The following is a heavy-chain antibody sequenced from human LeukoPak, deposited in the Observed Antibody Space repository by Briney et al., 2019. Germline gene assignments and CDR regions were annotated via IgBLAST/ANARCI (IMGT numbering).Heavy chain of an antibody. CDR2: IYYSGST. CDR1: GFTFSSSA. Sequence: GSLRLSCAASGFTFSSSAMSWVRQVPGKGLEWIGYIYYSGSTNYNPSLKSRVTISVDTSKNQFSLKLSSVTAADTAVYYCAIRACSGGSCSYDYWGQGTLVTVSS. CDR3: AIRACSGGSCSYDY. D-gene: IGHD2-15*01. J-gene: IGHJ4*02. V-gene: IGHV4-59*01.